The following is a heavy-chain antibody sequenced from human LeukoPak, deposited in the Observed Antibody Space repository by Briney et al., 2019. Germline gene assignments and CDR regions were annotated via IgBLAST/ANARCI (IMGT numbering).Heavy chain of an antibody. J-gene: IGHJ4*02. CDR1: GFTFSNYA. CDR2: ISGSGGST. Sequence: GGSLRLSCAASGFTFSNYAMSWVRQAPGKGLEWVSGISGSGGSTYYADSVKGRFTISRDNSKNTLYLQMNSLRAEDTAVFYCAKGQVWLRGYFDYWGQGTLVTVSS. CDR3: AKGQVWLRGYFDY. D-gene: IGHD5-18*01. V-gene: IGHV3-23*01.